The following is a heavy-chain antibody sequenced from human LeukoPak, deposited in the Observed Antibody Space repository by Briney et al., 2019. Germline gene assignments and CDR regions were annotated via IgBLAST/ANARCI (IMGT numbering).Heavy chain of an antibody. V-gene: IGHV3-23*01. CDR3: AKAPHGLRFLEWSSTFDY. J-gene: IGHJ4*02. CDR1: GFTFSSYA. Sequence: GGSLRLSCAASGFTFSSYAMSWVRQAPGKGLEWVSAISGSGGSTYYADSVKGRFTISRDNSKNTLYLQMNSLRAEDTAVYYCAKAPHGLRFLEWSSTFDYWGQGTLVTVSS. D-gene: IGHD3-3*01. CDR2: ISGSGGST.